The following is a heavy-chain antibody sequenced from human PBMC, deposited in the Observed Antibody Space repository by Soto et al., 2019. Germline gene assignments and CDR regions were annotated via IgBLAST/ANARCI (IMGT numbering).Heavy chain of an antibody. D-gene: IGHD3-10*01. CDR2: IKADGSQK. CDR1: GFTFSHYW. J-gene: IGHJ4*02. V-gene: IGHV3-7*01. CDR3: ARSGSEVDY. Sequence: EVQLVESGGDLVQPGGSLRLSCAVSGFTFSHYWMTWVRQAPGKGLEWVANIKADGSQKNYVDSVKGRFTGSRDNAKNTLYWQMISLRAEDMAVYYCARSGSEVDYWGQGTLVIVSS.